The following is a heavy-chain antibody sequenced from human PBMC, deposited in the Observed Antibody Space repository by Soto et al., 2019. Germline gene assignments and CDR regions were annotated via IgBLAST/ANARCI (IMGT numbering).Heavy chain of an antibody. J-gene: IGHJ6*02. D-gene: IGHD3-10*01. CDR3: STARVWFGEILYGMDV. V-gene: IGHV5-10-1*01. CDR2: IDPSDSYT. CDR1: GYNFTSYW. Sequence: QKISSKGSGYNFTSYWVSWVRQMQGKGLEWMGRIDPSDSYTNYSPSFQGHVTISADKSISTAYLQWSSLKASDTAMYYCSTARVWFGEILYGMDVCGQGITVTVSS.